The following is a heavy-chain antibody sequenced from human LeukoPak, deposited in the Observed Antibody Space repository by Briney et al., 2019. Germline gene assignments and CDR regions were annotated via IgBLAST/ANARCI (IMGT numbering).Heavy chain of an antibody. V-gene: IGHV3-53*01. J-gene: IGHJ4*02. CDR3: ARGGAHYWNPRY. Sequence: SGGSLRLSCVASGFSVSSIYMSWVRRAPGKGLEWVSLLYTDGSTYYANSVEGRFTISRGDSKNTIYLHMNGLRAEDTAIYYCARGGAHYWNPRYWGQGTLVTVSS. CDR1: GFSVSSIY. CDR2: LYTDGST. D-gene: IGHD1-1*01.